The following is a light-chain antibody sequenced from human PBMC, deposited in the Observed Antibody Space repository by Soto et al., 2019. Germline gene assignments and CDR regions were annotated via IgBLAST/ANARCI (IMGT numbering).Light chain of an antibody. CDR1: QSISSY. V-gene: IGKV1-39*01. J-gene: IGKJ1*01. CDR3: QQSYSTPRT. Sequence: DIQMTQSPSSLSASVGDRVTITCRASQSISSYLNWYQQKPGKAPKLLIDAASSLQSGVPSRFSGSGSGTDFTRTISSLQTEDFATYYCQQSYSTPRTFGQGTKVEIK. CDR2: AAS.